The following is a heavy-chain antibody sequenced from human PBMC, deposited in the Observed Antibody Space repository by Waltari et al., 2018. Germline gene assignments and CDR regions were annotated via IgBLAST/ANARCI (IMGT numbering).Heavy chain of an antibody. CDR3: AKLVVPAPPLGALDI. CDR1: GYTFSSHA. J-gene: IGHJ3*02. Sequence: EVQLLESGGGLVQSGGSLRLSCAASGYTFSSHAMRWVRQAPGKGLEWVAAISGRVGSTCYADSVNGRFNISSDNSKNTLYLQMSSRRAEDSSVYYFAKLVVPAPPLGALDICGQGTMVTVSS. CDR2: ISGRVGST. D-gene: IGHD2-2*01. V-gene: IGHV3-23*01.